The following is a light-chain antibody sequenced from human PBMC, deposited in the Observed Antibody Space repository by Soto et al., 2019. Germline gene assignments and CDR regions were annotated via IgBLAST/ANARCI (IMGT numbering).Light chain of an antibody. J-gene: IGKJ1*01. CDR1: QSINNR. V-gene: IGKV1-5*01. CDR2: DAS. CDR3: QQFIDGWT. Sequence: TQMSQSPSTVSASIGDRVTITCRASQSINNRLAWYQQMPGKAPNLLIYDASTLESGVPSRFRGSGSETEFTLTISGLQPDDFATYYCQQFIDGWTFGQGTKVDIK.